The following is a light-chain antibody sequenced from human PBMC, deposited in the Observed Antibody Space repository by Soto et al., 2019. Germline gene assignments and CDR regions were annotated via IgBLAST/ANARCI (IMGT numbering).Light chain of an antibody. Sequence: TLSLSPGERATLSCRASQRVSSYLAWYQQRPGQAPRLLIYDGSSRATGIPARFSGSGFGTDFTLTIASLEPEDFAVYYCQQRSNWPLTFGGGTKVDMK. V-gene: IGKV3-11*01. J-gene: IGKJ4*01. CDR1: QRVSSY. CDR2: DGS. CDR3: QQRSNWPLT.